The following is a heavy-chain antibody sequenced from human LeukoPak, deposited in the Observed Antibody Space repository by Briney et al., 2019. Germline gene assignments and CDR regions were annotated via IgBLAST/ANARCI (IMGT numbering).Heavy chain of an antibody. Sequence: KPSETLSLTCAVYGGSFSDYYWSWLRPPPDKGLGCIGEINHSGSTNYNPSLKSRVTISIDTSKNQFSLKLSSVTAADTAVYYCARGAYGDYANRQYNWFDPWGQGTLVIVSS. CDR1: GGSFSDYY. V-gene: IGHV4-34*01. CDR3: ARGAYGDYANRQYNWFDP. CDR2: INHSGST. D-gene: IGHD4-17*01. J-gene: IGHJ5*02.